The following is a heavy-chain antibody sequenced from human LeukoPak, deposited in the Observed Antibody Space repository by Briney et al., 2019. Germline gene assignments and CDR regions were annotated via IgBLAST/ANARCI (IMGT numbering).Heavy chain of an antibody. J-gene: IGHJ5*02. CDR2: MYYSGST. Sequence: SLTLSLACTVSGGSITSGDYYWSWIRQPPGKGLEWIAYMYYSGSTYYNPSLKSRVTMSADTSKNQFSLKLSSVTAADTAVYYCARPYYYDSRIDPWGQGTLVTVSS. V-gene: IGHV4-30-4*01. CDR1: GGSITSGDYY. CDR3: ARPYYYDSRIDP. D-gene: IGHD3-22*01.